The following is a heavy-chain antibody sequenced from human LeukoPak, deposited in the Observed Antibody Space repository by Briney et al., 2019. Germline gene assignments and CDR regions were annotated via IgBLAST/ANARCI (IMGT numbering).Heavy chain of an antibody. CDR3: ARDKGGQALIATLDY. D-gene: IGHD1-26*01. CDR1: GFTFSSYT. J-gene: IGHJ4*02. Sequence: GGSLRLSCAASGFTFSSYTMNWVRQAPGKGLEWVAHISTTSRAIYYADSVRGRFTVSRDNAKNSLFLQMNSLRDEDTAIYYCARDKGGQALIATLDYWGQGTMVTVSS. V-gene: IGHV3-48*02. CDR2: ISTTSRAI.